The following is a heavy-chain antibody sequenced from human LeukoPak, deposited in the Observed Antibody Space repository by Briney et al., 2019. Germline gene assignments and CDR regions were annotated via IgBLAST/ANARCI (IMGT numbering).Heavy chain of an antibody. Sequence: YSMNWVRQAPGKGLEWVSSISSSSSYIYYADSVKGRFTISRDNAKNSLYLQMDSLRAEDTAVYYCARAGQWLGNFDYWGQGTLVTVSS. CDR2: ISSSSSYI. V-gene: IGHV3-21*01. CDR3: ARAGQWLGNFDY. CDR1: YS. J-gene: IGHJ4*02. D-gene: IGHD6-19*01.